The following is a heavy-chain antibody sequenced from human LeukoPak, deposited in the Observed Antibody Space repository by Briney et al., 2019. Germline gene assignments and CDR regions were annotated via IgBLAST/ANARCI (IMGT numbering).Heavy chain of an antibody. CDR3: ARHVDTAMDAIFDI. Sequence: PGGSLRLSCAASGFTFSSYSLNWVRQAPGKGLEWVSSISSSSSYIYYADSVKGRFTISRDNAKSSLYLQMNSLRAEDTAVYYCARHVDTAMDAIFDIWGQGTMVTVSS. CDR1: GFTFSSYS. V-gene: IGHV3-21*01. CDR2: ISSSSSYI. J-gene: IGHJ3*02. D-gene: IGHD5-18*01.